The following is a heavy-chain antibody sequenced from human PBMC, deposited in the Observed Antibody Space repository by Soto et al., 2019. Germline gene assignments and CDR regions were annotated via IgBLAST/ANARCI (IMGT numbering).Heavy chain of an antibody. CDR1: GYTFTSYG. V-gene: IGHV1-18*01. D-gene: IGHD5-18*01. Sequence: ASVKVSCKASGYTFTSYGISWVRQAPGQGLEWMGWISAYNGNTNYAQKLQGRVTMTTDTSTSTAYMELRSLRSDDTAVYYCAREGTAMRKQPDYYYYGMEGWGQGTTVTVSS. CDR3: AREGTAMRKQPDYYYYGMEG. CDR2: ISAYNGNT. J-gene: IGHJ6*02.